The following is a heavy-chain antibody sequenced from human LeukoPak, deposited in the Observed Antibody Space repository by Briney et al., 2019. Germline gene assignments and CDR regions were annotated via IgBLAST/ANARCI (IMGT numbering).Heavy chain of an antibody. CDR3: ARGPMVRGVIIIRSYFDY. J-gene: IGHJ4*02. CDR1: GYTFTGYY. D-gene: IGHD3-10*01. Sequence: ASVKVSCKASGYTFTGYYMHWVRQAPGQGLEWMGWINPNSGGTNYAQKFQGRVTMTRDTSISTAYMELSRLRSDDTAVYYCARGPMVRGVIIIRSYFDYWGREPWSPSPQ. CDR2: INPNSGGT. V-gene: IGHV1-2*02.